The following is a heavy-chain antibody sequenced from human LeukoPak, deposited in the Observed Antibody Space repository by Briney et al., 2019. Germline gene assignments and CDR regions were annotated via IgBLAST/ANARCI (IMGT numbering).Heavy chain of an antibody. J-gene: IGHJ3*02. Sequence: GGSLRLSCAASGFTFSTYNMNWLRQAPGKGLEWVSSITSGETYIYYADSVKGRFTISRDNAKNSLFLQMNSLKTEDTAVYYCTPKLRLGELSAFDIWGQGTMVTVSS. CDR2: ITSGETYI. CDR3: TPKLRLGELSAFDI. V-gene: IGHV3-21*03. CDR1: GFTFSTYN. D-gene: IGHD3-16*02.